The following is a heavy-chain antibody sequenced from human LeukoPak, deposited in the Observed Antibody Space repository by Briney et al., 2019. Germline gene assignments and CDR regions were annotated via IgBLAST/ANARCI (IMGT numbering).Heavy chain of an antibody. CDR3: TTVYLTGEGNDY. V-gene: IGHV3-15*07. CDR2: IKSKTDGGTT. CDR1: GFIFSNAW. Sequence: GGSLRLSCAASGFIFSNAWMNWVRQAPGKGLEWVGRIKSKTDGGTTDYAAPVKGRFIISRDDSKNTLYLQMNSLKTGDTALYYCTTVYLTGEGNDYWGQGTLVTVSS. J-gene: IGHJ4*02. D-gene: IGHD3-9*01.